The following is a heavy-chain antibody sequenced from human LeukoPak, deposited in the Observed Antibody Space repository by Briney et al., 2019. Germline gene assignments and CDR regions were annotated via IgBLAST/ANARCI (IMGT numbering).Heavy chain of an antibody. V-gene: IGHV3-13*01. CDR2: IGKAGDT. J-gene: IGHJ5*02. CDR1: GFAFSTSD. Sequence: GGSLRLSCAAPGFAFSTSDMHWVRQAAGQGPEWVSGIGKAGDTYYLDSVRGRFTIFRENDENSVYLQMNNLRAGDTAVYYCARGDYMGFDPWGQGTLVTVSS. D-gene: IGHD4-11*01. CDR3: ARGDYMGFDP.